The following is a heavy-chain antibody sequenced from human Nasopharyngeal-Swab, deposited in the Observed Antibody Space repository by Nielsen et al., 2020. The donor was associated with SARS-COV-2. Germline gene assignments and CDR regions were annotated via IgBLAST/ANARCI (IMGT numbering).Heavy chain of an antibody. D-gene: IGHD3-16*02. Sequence: ESLKISCAVYGGSFSGYYWSWIRQPPGKGLEWIGEINQSGSTNYNPSLKSRVTISVDTSKNPFSLKLSSVTAADTAVYYCARGSIMITFGGVIVEAINWFDPWGQGTLVTVSS. CDR1: GGSFSGYY. CDR3: ARGSIMITFGGVIVEAINWFDP. J-gene: IGHJ5*02. CDR2: INQSGST. V-gene: IGHV4-34*01.